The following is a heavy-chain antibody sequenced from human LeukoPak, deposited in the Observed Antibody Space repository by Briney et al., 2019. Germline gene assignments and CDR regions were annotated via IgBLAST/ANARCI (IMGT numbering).Heavy chain of an antibody. CDR2: IYYSGST. V-gene: IGHV4-30-4*01. CDR1: GGSISSGDYS. Sequence: SETLSLTCTVSGGSISSGDYSWSWIRQPPGKGLEWIGYIYYSGSTYYNPSLKSRVTISVDTSKNQFSLKLSSVTAADTAVYYCARQGSGYSYTNWFDPWGQGTLVTVSS. CDR3: ARQGSGYSYTNWFDP. D-gene: IGHD5-18*01. J-gene: IGHJ5*02.